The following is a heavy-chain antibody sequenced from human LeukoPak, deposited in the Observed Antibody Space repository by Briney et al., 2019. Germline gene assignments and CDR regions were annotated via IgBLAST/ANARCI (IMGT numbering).Heavy chain of an antibody. Sequence: PSETLSLTCTVSGGSISSYYWSWIRQPAGKGLEWIGRIYTSGSTNYNPSLKSRVTMSVDTSKNQFSLKLSSVTAADTAVYYCARGTCSSSWYSDGMDVWGQGTTVTVSS. V-gene: IGHV4-4*07. D-gene: IGHD6-13*01. CDR1: GGSISSYY. CDR2: IYTSGST. J-gene: IGHJ6*02. CDR3: ARGTCSSSWYSDGMDV.